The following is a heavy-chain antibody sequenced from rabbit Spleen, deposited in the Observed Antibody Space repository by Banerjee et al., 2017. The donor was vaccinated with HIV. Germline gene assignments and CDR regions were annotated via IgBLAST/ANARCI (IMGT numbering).Heavy chain of an antibody. CDR3: AREDSGSGGGRYVRFRL. CDR2: IYAGVSGST. J-gene: IGHJ4*01. V-gene: IGHV1S40*01. Sequence: QSLEESGGGLVQPEGSLTLTCTASGFSFSSSYYMCWVRQAPGRGLEWIACIYAGVSGSTYYASWAKGRFTISKTSSTTVTLQMTSLTAADTATYFCAREDSGSGGGRYVRFRLWGQGTLVTVS. CDR1: GFSFSSSYY. D-gene: IGHD1-1*01.